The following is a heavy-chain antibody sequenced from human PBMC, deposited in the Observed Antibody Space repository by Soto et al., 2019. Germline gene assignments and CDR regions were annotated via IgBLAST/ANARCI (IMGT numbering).Heavy chain of an antibody. V-gene: IGHV1-8*01. D-gene: IGHD2-15*01. J-gene: IGHJ4*02. Sequence: QVQLVQSGAEVKKPGASVKVSCKASGYTFTSYDINWVRQATGQGLESMGWMNPNSGNTAYAQKFQGRVTMTRNTSISTADMELSSLRSEDTAVYYCARGNEYGGNFDYWGQGTLVTVSS. CDR3: ARGNEYGGNFDY. CDR1: GYTFTSYD. CDR2: MNPNSGNT.